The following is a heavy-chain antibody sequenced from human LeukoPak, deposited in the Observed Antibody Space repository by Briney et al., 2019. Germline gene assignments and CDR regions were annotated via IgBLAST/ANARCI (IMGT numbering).Heavy chain of an antibody. V-gene: IGHV1-46*01. D-gene: IGHD6-19*01. CDR2: INPSGGST. Sequence: ASVKVSCKASGYTFTGYYMHWVRQAPGQGLEWMGIINPSGGSTSYAQKFQGRVTMTRDTSTSTVYMELSSLRSEDTAVYYCAVARQWLAYFDYWGQGTLVTVSS. CDR3: AVARQWLAYFDY. CDR1: GYTFTGYY. J-gene: IGHJ4*02.